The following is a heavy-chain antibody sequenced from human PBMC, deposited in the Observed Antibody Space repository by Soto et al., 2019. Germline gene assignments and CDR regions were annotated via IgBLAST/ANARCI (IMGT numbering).Heavy chain of an antibody. J-gene: IGHJ5*02. D-gene: IGHD4-17*01. CDR1: GGSLSTYY. V-gene: IGHV4-59*08. CDR2: VYYNGST. Sequence: QVQLQESGPGLVKPSETLSLTCTLSGGSLSTYYWSWIRQPPGKGLEWIGYVYYNGSTNYKHNPSLSRRVTISVDTSKSQFSLKLTSVTAADTAIYYCARFPDYGAHVGPWGQGTLVTVSS. CDR3: ARFPDYGAHVGP.